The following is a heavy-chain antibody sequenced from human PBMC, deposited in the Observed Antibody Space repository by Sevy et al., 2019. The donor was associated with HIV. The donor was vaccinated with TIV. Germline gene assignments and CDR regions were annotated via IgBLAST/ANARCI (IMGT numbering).Heavy chain of an antibody. CDR2: ISHSGSV. J-gene: IGHJ6*02. Sequence: SETLSLTCAVYGGSLSGYYWSWTRQPPGKGLEWIGAISHSGSVKYNPSLKNRVTISIDTSKNQLSLNVSCLSAADTAIDVGARVSFSTSWATDYYYGLDAWGQGTSVTVSS. D-gene: IGHD2-2*01. CDR1: GGSLSGYY. V-gene: IGHV4-34*01. CDR3: ARVSFSTSWATDYYYGLDA.